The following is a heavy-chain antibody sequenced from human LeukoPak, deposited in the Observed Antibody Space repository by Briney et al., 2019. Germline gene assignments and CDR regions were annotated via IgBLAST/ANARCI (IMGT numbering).Heavy chain of an antibody. V-gene: IGHV4-39*01. CDR2: IYYSGST. D-gene: IGHD3-22*01. CDR1: GGSISSSSYY. CDR3: ASRNYYDSSGYSRVDY. J-gene: IGHJ4*02. Sequence: SETLSLTCTVSGGSISSSSYYWGWIRQPPGEGLELIGRIYYSGSTYYNPSLKSRVTISVDTSKNQFSLKLSSVTAADTAVYYCASRNYYDSSGYSRVDYWGQGTLVTVSS.